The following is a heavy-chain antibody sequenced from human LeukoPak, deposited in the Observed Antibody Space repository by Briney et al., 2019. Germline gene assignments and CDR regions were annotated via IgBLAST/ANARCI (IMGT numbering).Heavy chain of an antibody. Sequence: SETLSLTCTVSGGSISSSSYYWGWIRQPPGKGLEWIGSIYYSGSTYYNPSLKSRVTISVDTSKNQFSLKLSSVTAADTAVYYCARLKDYDSSGPWGQGTLVTVSS. CDR1: GGSISSSSYY. D-gene: IGHD3-22*01. CDR3: ARLKDYDSSGP. J-gene: IGHJ5*02. CDR2: IYYSGST. V-gene: IGHV4-39*01.